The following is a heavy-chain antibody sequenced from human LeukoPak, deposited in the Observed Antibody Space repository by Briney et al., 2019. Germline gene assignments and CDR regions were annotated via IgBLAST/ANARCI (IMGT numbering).Heavy chain of an antibody. CDR1: GFTFSWYS. CDR3: ARARGGYDLDY. Sequence: GGSLRLSCAASGFTFSWYSMSWVRQSTGKGLEWVANIKQDGSDKYYVDSVKGRFTISRDNAKNALYLQMNSLTADGTAAYYCARARGGYDLDYWGQGTLVTVSS. CDR2: IKQDGSDK. J-gene: IGHJ4*02. D-gene: IGHD5-12*01. V-gene: IGHV3-7*01.